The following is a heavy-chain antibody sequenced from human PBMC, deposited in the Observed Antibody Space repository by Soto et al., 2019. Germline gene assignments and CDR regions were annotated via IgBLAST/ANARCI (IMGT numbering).Heavy chain of an antibody. CDR3: ARSGDEKAQITIFGVVIIQNAFDI. V-gene: IGHV1-18*01. J-gene: IGHJ3*02. Sequence: QVQLVQSGAEVKKPGASVKVSCKASGYTFTSYGISWVRQAPGQGLEWMGWISAYNGNTNYAQKLQGRVTMTTDTSTSTAYMELRSLSSDNTAVYYCARSGDEKAQITIFGVVIIQNAFDIWGQGTMVTVSS. CDR1: GYTFTSYG. CDR2: ISAYNGNT. D-gene: IGHD3-3*01.